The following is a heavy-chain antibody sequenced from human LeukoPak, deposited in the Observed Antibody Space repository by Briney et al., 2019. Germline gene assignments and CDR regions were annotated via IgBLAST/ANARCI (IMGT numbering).Heavy chain of an antibody. Sequence: ASVKVSCKASGYTFTGYYMHWVRQAPGQGLEWMGWINPNSGGTNYAQKFQGRVTMTRDTSISTAYMELSRLRSDDTAVYYCARESANYDYDSSGYYGNWGQGTLVTVSS. CDR1: GYTFTGYY. CDR3: ARESANYDYDSSGYYGN. CDR2: INPNSGGT. D-gene: IGHD3-22*01. V-gene: IGHV1-2*02. J-gene: IGHJ4*02.